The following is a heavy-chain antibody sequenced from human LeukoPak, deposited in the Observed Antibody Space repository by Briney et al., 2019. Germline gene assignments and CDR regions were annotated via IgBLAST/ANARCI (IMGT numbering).Heavy chain of an antibody. D-gene: IGHD3-10*01. CDR3: ARRGSGYYFDY. CDR1: GYTFTGYY. Sequence: GASVKVSCKASGYTFTGYYMHWVRQAPGQGLEWMGWINPHSGGTNYAQKFQGRVTMTRDTSISTAYMELSRLRSDDTAVYYCARRGSGYYFDYWGQGTLVTVSS. CDR2: INPHSGGT. V-gene: IGHV1-2*02. J-gene: IGHJ4*02.